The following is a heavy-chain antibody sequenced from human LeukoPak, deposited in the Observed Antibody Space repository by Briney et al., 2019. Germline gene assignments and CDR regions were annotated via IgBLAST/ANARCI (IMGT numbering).Heavy chain of an antibody. V-gene: IGHV3-23*01. CDR3: ANPPTVTTFGY. J-gene: IGHJ4*02. CDR1: GFTFSSYA. D-gene: IGHD4-11*01. Sequence: GGSLRLSCAASGFTFSSYALNWVRQAPGKGLEWVSSISGSGGSTYYADSVKGRFTISRDNSKNTLYLQMNSLRAEDTAVYYCANPPTVTTFGYWGQGTLVTVSS. CDR2: ISGSGGST.